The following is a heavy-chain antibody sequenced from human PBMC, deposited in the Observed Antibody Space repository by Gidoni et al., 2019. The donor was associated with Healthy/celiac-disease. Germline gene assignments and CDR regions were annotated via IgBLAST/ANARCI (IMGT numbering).Heavy chain of an antibody. Sequence: EVQLLESGGGLVQPGGSLRLSCAASGFTFSSYAMSWVRKATGKGLEWLSAISGSGGSTYYADSVKGRFTISRDNSKNTLYLQMNSLRAEDTAVYYCANQGPPLQASFDYWGQGTLVTVSS. CDR2: ISGSGGST. CDR3: ANQGPPLQASFDY. CDR1: GFTFSSYA. V-gene: IGHV3-23*01. J-gene: IGHJ4*02.